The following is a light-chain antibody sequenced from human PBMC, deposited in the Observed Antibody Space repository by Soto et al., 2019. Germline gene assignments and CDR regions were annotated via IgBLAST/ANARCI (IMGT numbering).Light chain of an antibody. CDR3: QQFTSYPLT. Sequence: IVLTQSPGTLPLSPGERASLSCRASQSASSSYLAWYQQKPGQAPRLLIYGASSRATGIPDRFSGSGSGTDFTLTISRLEPEDFAVYYCQQFTSYPLTFGGGTKVDIK. CDR2: GAS. J-gene: IGKJ4*01. V-gene: IGKV3-20*01. CDR1: QSASSSY.